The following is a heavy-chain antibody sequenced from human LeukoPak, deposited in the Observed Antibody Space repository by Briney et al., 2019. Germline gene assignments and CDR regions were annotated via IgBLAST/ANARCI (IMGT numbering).Heavy chain of an antibody. CDR3: ARDTMIVVVPYYFDY. J-gene: IGHJ4*02. Sequence: GASVKVSCKASGYTFTSYYMHWVRQAPGQGLEWMGIINPSGGSTSYAQKFQGRVTMTTDTSTSTAYMELRSLRSDDTAVYYCARDTMIVVVPYYFDYWGQGTLVTVSS. V-gene: IGHV1-46*01. CDR1: GYTFTSYY. D-gene: IGHD3-22*01. CDR2: INPSGGST.